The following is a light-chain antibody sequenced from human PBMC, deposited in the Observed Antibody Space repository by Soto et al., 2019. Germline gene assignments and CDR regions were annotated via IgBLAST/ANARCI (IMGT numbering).Light chain of an antibody. CDR3: QQANSFPLT. Sequence: EIVLTQSPGTLSLSPGERATLSCRASQSVSSGYLAWYQQKPGQAPRLLIYGASSRATGIPDRFSGSGSGTDFTLTISDLQPEDFATYFCQQANSFPLTFGQGTRLEIK. J-gene: IGKJ5*01. V-gene: IGKV3-20*01. CDR1: QSVSSGY. CDR2: GAS.